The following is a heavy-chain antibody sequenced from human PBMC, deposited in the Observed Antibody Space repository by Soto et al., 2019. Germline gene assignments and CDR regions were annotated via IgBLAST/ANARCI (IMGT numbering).Heavy chain of an antibody. CDR1: GFTFSSYS. Sequence: GGSLRLSCAASGFTFSSYSMNWVRQAPGKGLEWVSYISSSSSTIYYADSWKGRFTISRDNAKNSLYLQMNSLRDEDTAVYYCASGSSGYSSSRHVGYWGQGTLVTVSS. D-gene: IGHD6-6*01. V-gene: IGHV3-48*02. CDR3: ASGSSGYSSSRHVGY. CDR2: ISSSSSTI. J-gene: IGHJ4*02.